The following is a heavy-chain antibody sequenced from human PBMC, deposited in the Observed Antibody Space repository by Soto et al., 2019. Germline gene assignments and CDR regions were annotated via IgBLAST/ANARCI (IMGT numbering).Heavy chain of an antibody. D-gene: IGHD6-13*01. CDR1: GGSISSYY. J-gene: IGHJ5*02. CDR3: ARRLRIAAAGSINVDWFDP. V-gene: IGHV4-59*08. CDR2: IYYSGST. Sequence: QVQLQESGPGLVKPSETLSLTCTVSGGSISSYYWSWIRQPPGKGLEWIGCIYYSGSTNYNPSLKSRVTISVDTSKNQFSLKLSSVTAADTAVYYCARRLRIAAAGSINVDWFDPWGQGTLVTVSS.